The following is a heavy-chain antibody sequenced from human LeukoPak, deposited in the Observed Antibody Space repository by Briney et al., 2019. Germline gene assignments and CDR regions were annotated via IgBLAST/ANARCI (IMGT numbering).Heavy chain of an antibody. CDR3: ARKQYSSSPNWFDP. CDR1: GGSFSGYY. CDR2: INRSGST. D-gene: IGHD6-6*01. Sequence: SETLSLTCAVYGGSFSGYYWSWIRQPPGKGLEWIGEINRSGSTNYNPSLKSRVTISVDTSKNQFSLKLSSVTAADTAVYYCARKQYSSSPNWFDPWGQGTLVTVSS. J-gene: IGHJ5*02. V-gene: IGHV4-34*01.